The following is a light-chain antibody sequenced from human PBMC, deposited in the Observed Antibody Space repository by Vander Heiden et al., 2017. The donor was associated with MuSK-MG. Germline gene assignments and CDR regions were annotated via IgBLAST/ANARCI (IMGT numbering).Light chain of an antibody. J-gene: IGKJ5*01. CDR2: TTS. Sequence: IQMTQSPSSLSASVGDRVTITCRASQSISSHLNWYQQKPGKAPKLLIYTTSSLQSGVPSRFSGSGSGTDFTLTLSSLQPEDVATYYCQQSNDIPLNVGQGTRLEIK. CDR1: QSISSH. CDR3: QQSNDIPLN. V-gene: IGKV1-39*01.